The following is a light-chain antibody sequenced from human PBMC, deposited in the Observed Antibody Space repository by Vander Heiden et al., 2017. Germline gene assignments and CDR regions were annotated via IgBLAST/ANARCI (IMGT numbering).Light chain of an antibody. CDR1: SSDVGSYNY. Sequence: QSALTQPASVSGSPGQSITIPRTGTSSDVGSYNYVSWYQQHPGKAPKLMIYDVSNRPSGVSIRFSGSKSGNTASLTISGLQAEDEAYYYCNSYTSSSTRVFGGGTKLTVL. CDR2: DVS. CDR3: NSYTSSSTRV. J-gene: IGLJ2*01. V-gene: IGLV2-14*01.